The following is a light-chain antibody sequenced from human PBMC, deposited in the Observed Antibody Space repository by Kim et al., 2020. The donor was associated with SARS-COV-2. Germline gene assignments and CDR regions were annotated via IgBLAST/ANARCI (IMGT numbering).Light chain of an antibody. V-gene: IGLV2-23*02. CDR2: EVS. CDR1: SSDVGSYNL. CDR3: CSYVV. J-gene: IGLJ2*01. Sequence: VSGSPGQSITISCTGTSSDVGSYNLVSWHQQHPGKAPKLMIYEVSKRPSGVSNRFFGSKSGNTASLTISGLQAEDEADYYCCSYVVFGGGTQLTVL.